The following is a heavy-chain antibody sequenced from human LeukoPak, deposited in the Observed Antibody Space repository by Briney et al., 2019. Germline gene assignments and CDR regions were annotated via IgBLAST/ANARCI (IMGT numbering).Heavy chain of an antibody. D-gene: IGHD3-16*01. V-gene: IGHV4-39*07. CDR2: IYYSGST. CDR3: ASYDYVWGSYS. CDR1: GGSISSSSYY. Sequence: SETLSLTCTVSGGSISSSSYYWGWIRQPPGKGLEWIGSIYYSGSTYYNPSLKSRVTISVDTSKNQFSLKLSSVTAADTAVYYCASYDYVWGSYSWGQGTLVTVSS. J-gene: IGHJ5*02.